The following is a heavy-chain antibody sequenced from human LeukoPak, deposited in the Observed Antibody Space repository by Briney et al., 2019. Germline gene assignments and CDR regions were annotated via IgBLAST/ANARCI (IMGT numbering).Heavy chain of an antibody. D-gene: IGHD5-12*01. V-gene: IGHV5-51*01. CDR3: ARLPGIVATIERYFDY. CDR1: GYSFSTYW. CDR2: IYPRDSDT. J-gene: IGHJ4*02. Sequence: GESLRISCKVSGYSFSTYWIGWVRQMPGKGLEWMGIIYPRDSDTRYSPSFQGQVTISADKSISTAYLQWSSLKASDTAMYYCARLPGIVATIERYFDYWGQGTLVTVSS.